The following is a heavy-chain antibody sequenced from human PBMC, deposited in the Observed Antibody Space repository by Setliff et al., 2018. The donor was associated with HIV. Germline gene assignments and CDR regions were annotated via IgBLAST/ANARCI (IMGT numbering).Heavy chain of an antibody. CDR3: ASDYYGSGSEYFDY. D-gene: IGHD3-10*01. CDR2: VIPTRGIT. CDR1: GYTFSSYD. V-gene: IGHV1-69*10. Sequence: SVKVSCKASGYTFSSYDINWVRQAPGHGLEWMGGVIPTRGITNYAQKFQGRVTITADKSTNTAYMELSSLRSEDTAVYYCASDYYGSGSEYFDYWGQGTLVTVSS. J-gene: IGHJ4*02.